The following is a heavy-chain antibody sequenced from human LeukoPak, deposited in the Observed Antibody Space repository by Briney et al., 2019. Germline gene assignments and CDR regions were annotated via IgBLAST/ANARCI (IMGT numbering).Heavy chain of an antibody. D-gene: IGHD1-7*01. CDR2: VYHSGST. Sequence: SQTLSLTCAVSGGSISSGGYSWSWIRQPPGKGLVWIGYVYHSGSTYYNPSLKSRVTISVDRSKNQFSLKLSSMTAADTAVYYCARDRITGTTVGAFDIWGQGTMVTVSS. V-gene: IGHV4-30-2*01. CDR3: ARDRITGTTVGAFDI. CDR1: GGSISSGGYS. J-gene: IGHJ3*02.